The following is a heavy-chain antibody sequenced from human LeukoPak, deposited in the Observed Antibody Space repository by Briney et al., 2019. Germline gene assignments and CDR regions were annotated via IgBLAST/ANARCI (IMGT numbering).Heavy chain of an antibody. D-gene: IGHD6-19*01. J-gene: IGHJ6*03. V-gene: IGHV3-64*01. Sequence: GGSLRLSCAASGFTFSSYAMHWVRQAPGKGLEYVSAISSNGGSTYYANSVKGRFTISRDNSKNTLYLQMGSLRAEDMAVYYCARECSSGWLYYYCYMDVWGKGTTVTVSS. CDR2: ISSNGGST. CDR3: ARECSSGWLYYYCYMDV. CDR1: GFTFSSYA.